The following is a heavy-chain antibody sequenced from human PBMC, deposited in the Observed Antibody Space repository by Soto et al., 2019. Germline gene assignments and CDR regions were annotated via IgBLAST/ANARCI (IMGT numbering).Heavy chain of an antibody. CDR1: GFTFSSYG. CDR2: ISYDGSNK. Sequence: QVQLVESGGGVVQPGRSLRLSCAASGFTFSSYGMHWVRQAPGKGLEWVAVISYDGSNKNYADSVKGRFTISRDNSKNTQYLQMNSLRAEDTAVYCCAKEVWSGPMDVWGQGTTVTVSS. J-gene: IGHJ6*02. D-gene: IGHD3-3*01. CDR3: AKEVWSGPMDV. V-gene: IGHV3-30*18.